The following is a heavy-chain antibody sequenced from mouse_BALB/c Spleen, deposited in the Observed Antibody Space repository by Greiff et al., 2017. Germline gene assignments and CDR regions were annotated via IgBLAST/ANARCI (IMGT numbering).Heavy chain of an antibody. D-gene: IGHD2-14*01. Sequence: VQLQQSGAELVRPGTSVKVSCKASGYAFTNYLIEWVKQRPGQGLEWIGVINPGSGGTNYNEKFKGKATLTADKSSSTAYMQLSSLTSDDSAVYFCARDYRYDGRGFDYWGQGTTLTVSS. CDR2: INPGSGGT. CDR3: ARDYRYDGRGFDY. V-gene: IGHV1-54*01. CDR1: GYAFTNYL. J-gene: IGHJ2*01.